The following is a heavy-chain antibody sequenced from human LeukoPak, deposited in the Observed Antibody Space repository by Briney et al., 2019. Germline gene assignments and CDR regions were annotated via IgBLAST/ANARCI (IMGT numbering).Heavy chain of an antibody. V-gene: IGHV3-7*01. D-gene: IGHD3-10*01. CDR2: IKEAGSEK. J-gene: IGHJ5*02. Sequence: GGSLRLSCAASGFTFSNYWMSWVRQAPGKGLEFVANIKEAGSEKYYVDSVKGRFTISRDNAKNSLYLQMNSLRVEDTAVYYCAREYPITMAREIRYKWFDPWGQGTLVTVSS. CDR3: AREYPITMAREIRYKWFDP. CDR1: GFTFSNYW.